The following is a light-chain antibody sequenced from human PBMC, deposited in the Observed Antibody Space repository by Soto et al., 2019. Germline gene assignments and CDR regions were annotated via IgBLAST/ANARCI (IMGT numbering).Light chain of an antibody. CDR3: LQYHYWWT. Sequence: EIVLTQSPSTLSLSPGERATLSCRASQSVSSNYLAWYQQKPGQVPRLLIYGASNRATGVSARFSGSGSGTEFTLTISSLQSEDFAVYYCLQYHYWWTFGQGTKVDIK. CDR1: QSVSSN. CDR2: GAS. V-gene: IGKV3-15*01. J-gene: IGKJ1*01.